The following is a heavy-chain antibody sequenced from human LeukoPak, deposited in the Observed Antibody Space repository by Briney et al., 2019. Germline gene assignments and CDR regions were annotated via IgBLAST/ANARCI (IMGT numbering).Heavy chain of an antibody. CDR1: GYTFTSYY. CDR3: ARAYYYHSGGYYGRYFDL. V-gene: IGHV1-46*01. D-gene: IGHD3-22*01. CDR2: INPSGGTT. J-gene: IGHJ2*01. Sequence: ASVKVSCKASGYTFTSYYMHWVRQAPGQGLEWMGAINPSGGTTSYTQKFQGRVIMTRDTSTSTVYMELSSLRSEDTAVHYCARAYYYHSGGYYGRYFDLWGRGTLVTVSS.